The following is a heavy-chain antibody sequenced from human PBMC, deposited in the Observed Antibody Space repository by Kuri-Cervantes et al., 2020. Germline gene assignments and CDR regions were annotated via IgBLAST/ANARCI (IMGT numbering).Heavy chain of an antibody. Sequence: GESLKISCAASGFTFSSYAMHWVRQAPGKGLEWVAVISYDGSNKNYADSAKGRFTISRDNAKNSLYLQMNSLRAEDTAVYYCARDGPRGWTSGMDVWGQGTPVTVSS. D-gene: IGHD2-15*01. CDR3: ARDGPRGWTSGMDV. CDR1: GFTFSSYA. J-gene: IGHJ6*02. CDR2: ISYDGSNK. V-gene: IGHV3-30-3*01.